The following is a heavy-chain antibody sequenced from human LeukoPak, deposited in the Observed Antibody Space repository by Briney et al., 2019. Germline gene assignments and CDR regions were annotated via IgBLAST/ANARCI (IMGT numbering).Heavy chain of an antibody. D-gene: IGHD6-19*01. Sequence: GGSLRLSCAASGFIVSSNYMSWVRQAPGKGLEWVSVLYSGGTTYLADSVRDRFSISRDNSKNTLYLQMNSLRAEDTAVYYCAAHTSGWFRGGNFDYWGQGTLVTVSS. CDR1: GFIVSSNY. V-gene: IGHV3-66*01. CDR3: AAHTSGWFRGGNFDY. CDR2: LYSGGTT. J-gene: IGHJ4*02.